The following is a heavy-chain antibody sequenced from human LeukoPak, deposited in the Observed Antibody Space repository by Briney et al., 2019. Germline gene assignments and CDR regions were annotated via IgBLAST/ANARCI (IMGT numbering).Heavy chain of an antibody. Sequence: PSETLSLTCTVSGGSISTYYWSWIRQPPGKGLEWIGYIYYSGSTNYNPSLKSRVTISVDTSKNQFSLKLSSVTAADTAVYYCARPFDYGDYGYWGQGTLVTVSS. CDR1: GGSISTYY. CDR3: ARPFDYGDYGY. CDR2: IYYSGST. J-gene: IGHJ4*02. D-gene: IGHD4-17*01. V-gene: IGHV4-59*08.